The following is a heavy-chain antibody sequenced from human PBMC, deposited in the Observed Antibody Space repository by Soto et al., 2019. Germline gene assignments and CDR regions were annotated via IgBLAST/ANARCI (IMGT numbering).Heavy chain of an antibody. CDR1: GGSISSYY. CDR3: ARGGLLSGYDYARFDY. Sequence: QVQLQESGPGLVKPSETMSLTCSVSGGSISSYYWSWIRQPPGKGLEWIGYIDYSGNTNYNPSLKSLVTISVDTSKNQFSLKLYSVTAADTAVYYCARGGLLSGYDYARFDYWGQGTLVTVSS. D-gene: IGHD5-12*01. CDR2: IDYSGNT. J-gene: IGHJ4*02. V-gene: IGHV4-59*01.